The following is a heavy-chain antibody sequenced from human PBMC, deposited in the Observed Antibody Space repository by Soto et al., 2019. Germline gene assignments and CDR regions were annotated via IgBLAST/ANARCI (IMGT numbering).Heavy chain of an antibody. J-gene: IGHJ6*03. CDR3: ARRDHYYYYMDV. V-gene: IGHV4-59*08. CDR2: IYYSGST. CDR1: GGSISGHY. Sequence: SETLSLTCTVSGGSISGHYWSWIRQPPGKGLEWIAYIYYSGSTNSNPSLKSRVTISVDTAQNQISLRLSSVTAADTAVYYCARRDHYYYYMDVWGKGTTVTVSS.